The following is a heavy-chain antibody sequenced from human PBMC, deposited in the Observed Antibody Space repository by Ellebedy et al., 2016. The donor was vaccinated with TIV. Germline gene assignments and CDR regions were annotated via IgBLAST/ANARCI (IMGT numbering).Heavy chain of an antibody. V-gene: IGHV4-34*01. CDR3: AEGGSGWYYFDY. D-gene: IGHD6-19*01. CDR2: INQSGRT. CDR1: GGSFSGYY. J-gene: IGHJ4*02. Sequence: SETLSLTCAVSGGSFSGYYWSWIRQPPGKGLEWIGEINQSGRTNYNPSLDKGRVTISVETSKNQFSLMLSSVTVADTAVYYCAEGGSGWYYFDYWGQGTLVTVSS.